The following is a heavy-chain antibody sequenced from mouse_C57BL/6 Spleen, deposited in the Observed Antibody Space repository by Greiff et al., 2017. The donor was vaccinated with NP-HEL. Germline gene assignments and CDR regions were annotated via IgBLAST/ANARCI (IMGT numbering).Heavy chain of an antibody. J-gene: IGHJ4*01. D-gene: IGHD2-5*01. CDR3: ARGGFYYSNYGHYYAMDY. CDR1: GYTFTSYW. V-gene: IGHV1-64*01. Sequence: QVQLQQPGAELVKPGASVKLSCKASGYTFTSYWMHWVKQRPGQGLEWIGMIPPNSGSTNYNEKFKSKATLTVDKSSSTAYMQLSSLTSEDSAVYYCARGGFYYSNYGHYYAMDYWGQGTSVTVSS. CDR2: IPPNSGST.